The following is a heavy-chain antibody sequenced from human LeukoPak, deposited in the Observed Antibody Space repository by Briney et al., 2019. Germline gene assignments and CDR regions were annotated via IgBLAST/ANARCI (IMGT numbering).Heavy chain of an antibody. D-gene: IGHD1-26*01. CDR2: INHSGST. V-gene: IGHV4-34*01. Sequence: SETLSLTCAVYGGSFSGYYWSWIRQPPGKGLEWIGEINHSGSTNYNPSLKSRVTISVDTSKNQFSLKLSSVTAADTAVYYYARSDRIVGGLNWFDPWGQGTLVTVSS. CDR1: GGSFSGYY. CDR3: ARSDRIVGGLNWFDP. J-gene: IGHJ5*02.